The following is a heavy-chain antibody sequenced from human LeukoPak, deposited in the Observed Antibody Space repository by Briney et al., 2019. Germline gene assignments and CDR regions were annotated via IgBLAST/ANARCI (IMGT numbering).Heavy chain of an antibody. D-gene: IGHD2-2*03. J-gene: IGHJ4*02. CDR1: GYSFATYW. Sequence: NAGESLKISCKGSGYSFATYWIAWVRQMPGKGLEWMGIIYPDESNIRYSPSFQGQVTISADKSISTAYLQWSSLKASDTAIYYCARPPSRGYSSSFEYWGQGTLVTVSS. CDR2: IYPDESNI. V-gene: IGHV5-51*01. CDR3: ARPPSRGYSSSFEY.